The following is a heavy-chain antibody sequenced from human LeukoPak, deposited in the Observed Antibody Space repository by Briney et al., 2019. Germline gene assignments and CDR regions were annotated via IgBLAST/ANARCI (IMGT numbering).Heavy chain of an antibody. CDR3: AGDHSSSWYGRYFDY. J-gene: IGHJ4*02. D-gene: IGHD6-13*01. V-gene: IGHV4-39*07. CDR1: GGSISSSSYY. Sequence: SETLSLTCTVSGGSISSSSYYWDWIRQPPGKGLEWIGKIYYSGSTYYNPSLKSRVTISVDTSKNQFSLKLSSVTAADTAVYYCAGDHSSSWYGRYFDYWGQGTLVTVSS. CDR2: IYYSGST.